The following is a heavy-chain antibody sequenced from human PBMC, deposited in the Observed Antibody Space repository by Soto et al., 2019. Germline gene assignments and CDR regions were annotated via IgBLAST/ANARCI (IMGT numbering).Heavy chain of an antibody. CDR2: INPSGGST. J-gene: IGHJ5*02. CDR3: AGVSPPALQQGNWFDP. D-gene: IGHD1-1*01. V-gene: IGHV1-46*01. CDR1: GYTFTSYY. Sequence: QVQLVQSGAEVKKPGASVKVSCKASGYTFTSYYMHWVRQAPGQGLELMGIINPSGGSTSYAQKFQGRVTMTRDTSTSTVYMELSSLRSEDTAVYYCAGVSPPALQQGNWFDPWGQGTLVTVSS.